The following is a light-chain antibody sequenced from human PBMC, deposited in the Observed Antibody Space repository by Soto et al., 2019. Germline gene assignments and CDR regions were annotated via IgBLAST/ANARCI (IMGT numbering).Light chain of an antibody. Sequence: DIQMTQSPSSLSASVGDRVTITCRASQSMSTYLNWYQQKPGKAPKLLIYAASSLQSGVPSRSSGSGSGTDFTLTISSLQPEDFATYYCQQSYSTPPTFGQGTKVDIK. J-gene: IGKJ1*01. CDR1: QSMSTY. V-gene: IGKV1-39*01. CDR2: AAS. CDR3: QQSYSTPPT.